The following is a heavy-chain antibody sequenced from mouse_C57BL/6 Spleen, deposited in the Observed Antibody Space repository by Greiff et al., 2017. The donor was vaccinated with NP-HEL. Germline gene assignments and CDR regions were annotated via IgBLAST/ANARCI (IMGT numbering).Heavy chain of an antibody. CDR1: GFTFSSYG. Sequence: EVQGVESGGDLVKPGGSLKLSCAASGFTFSSYGMSWVRQTPDKRLEWVATISSGGSYTYYPDSVKGRFTISRDNAKNTLYLQMSSLKSEDTAMYYCARGGGSTLGAMDYWGQGTSVTVSS. V-gene: IGHV5-6*01. J-gene: IGHJ4*01. CDR3: ARGGGSTLGAMDY. D-gene: IGHD1-1*01. CDR2: ISSGGSYT.